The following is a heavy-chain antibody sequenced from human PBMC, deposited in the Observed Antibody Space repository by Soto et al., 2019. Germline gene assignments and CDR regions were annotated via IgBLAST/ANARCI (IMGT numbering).Heavy chain of an antibody. J-gene: IGHJ4*02. D-gene: IGHD2-15*01. CDR1: GFTFSSYG. CDR2: IWYDGSNK. Sequence: GGSLRLSCAASGFTFSSYGMHWVRQAPGKGLEWVAVIWYDGSNKYYADSVKGRFTISRDNSKNTLYLQMNSLRAEDTAVYYCARDGYCSGGSCYSVPVFDYWGQGALVT. V-gene: IGHV3-33*01. CDR3: ARDGYCSGGSCYSVPVFDY.